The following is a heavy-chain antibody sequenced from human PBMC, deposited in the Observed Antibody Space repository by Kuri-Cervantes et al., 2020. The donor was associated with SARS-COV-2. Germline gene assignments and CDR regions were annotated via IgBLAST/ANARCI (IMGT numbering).Heavy chain of an antibody. V-gene: IGHV3-53*01. CDR1: GFLVRSNF. CDR2: IYSSATT. Sequence: GGSRRLPLQPVGFLVRSNFMSGVRKAPGKWLEWVQIIYSSATTYYADSVKGRFTMSRDNSKNTLYLQMNSLRDEDTAVYYCARGGQWLLLGNGSMDYWGQGTLVTVSS. D-gene: IGHD6-19*01. CDR3: ARGGQWLLLGNGSMDY. J-gene: IGHJ4*02.